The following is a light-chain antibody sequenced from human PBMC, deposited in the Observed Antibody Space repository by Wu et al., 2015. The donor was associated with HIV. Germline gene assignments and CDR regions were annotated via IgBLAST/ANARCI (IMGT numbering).Light chain of an antibody. CDR3: EQSYRLPPFVT. CDR2: GAS. J-gene: IGKJ4*01. Sequence: DIQMTQSPSSLSASVGDRVTITCRASESIRNHLNWYQQKLGKAPNLLIYGASSLKGGVPSRFSGSGYGTEFTLTISGLQPEDFANVITCEQSYRLPPFVTFGGRDQGGHQ. CDR1: ESIRNH. V-gene: IGKV1-39*01.